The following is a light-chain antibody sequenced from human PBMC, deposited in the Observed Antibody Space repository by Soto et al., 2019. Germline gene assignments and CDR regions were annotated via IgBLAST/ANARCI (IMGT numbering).Light chain of an antibody. CDR3: SSYAGRDNVI. Sequence: SALTQPPSASGSLGQSVTISCTGTRSDVGGYNFVSWYQQHPGKAPRLMIHDVNERPSGVPDRFSGSKSGNTASLTVSGLQAEDEADYYCSSYAGRDNVIFGGGTKLTVL. V-gene: IGLV2-8*01. CDR1: RSDVGGYNF. J-gene: IGLJ2*01. CDR2: DVN.